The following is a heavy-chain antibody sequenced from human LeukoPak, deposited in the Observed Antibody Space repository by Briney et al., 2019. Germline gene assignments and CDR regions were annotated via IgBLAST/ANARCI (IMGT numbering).Heavy chain of an antibody. J-gene: IGHJ2*01. D-gene: IGHD3/OR15-3a*01. CDR1: GFSITSGYF. Sequence: SETLSLTRSVSGFSITSGYFWGWIRPSPGKGLEWIGNIYTSGAGSTYYNPSVKSRVTLFSDKAKNQLSLKMNSVTAADTAVYYCARGQIYDYWTPVSWKFDLWGRGTLVSVSS. CDR2: IYTSGAGST. V-gene: IGHV4-38-2*02. CDR3: ARGQIYDYWTPVSWKFDL.